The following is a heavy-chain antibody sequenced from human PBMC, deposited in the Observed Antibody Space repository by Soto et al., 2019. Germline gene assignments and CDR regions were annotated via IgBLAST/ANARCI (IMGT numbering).Heavy chain of an antibody. CDR2: ISAYNGNT. CDR1: GYTFTSYG. CDR3: ARWESSSFLNWFDP. D-gene: IGHD6-6*01. V-gene: IGHV1-18*01. J-gene: IGHJ5*02. Sequence: QVQLVQSGAEVKKPGASVKVSCKASGYTFTSYGISWVRQAPGQGLEWMGWISAYNGNTNYAQKLQGRVTMTTDTXXNTADMERRSLRSDDPAVYYCARWESSSFLNWFDPWGQGTLVTVSS.